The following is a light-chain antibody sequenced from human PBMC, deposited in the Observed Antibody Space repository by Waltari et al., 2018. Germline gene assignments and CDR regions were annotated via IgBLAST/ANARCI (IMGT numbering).Light chain of an antibody. J-gene: IGLJ1*01. CDR3: NSYRNINTYV. Sequence: QSSLTQPAFVSGPPGHSITIFSIGTHIDVGGYTYFSWYQQHPGKAPKHMIYDVTKRPSGVSNRFSGSKSGNTASLTISGLQAEDEADYYCNSYRNINTYVFGTGTKVTVL. V-gene: IGLV2-14*01. CDR1: HIDVGGYTY. CDR2: DVT.